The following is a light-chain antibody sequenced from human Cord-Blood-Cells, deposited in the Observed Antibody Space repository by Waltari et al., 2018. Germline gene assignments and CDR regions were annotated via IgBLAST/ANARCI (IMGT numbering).Light chain of an antibody. Sequence: EIVLTQSPATLSLSPGERATLACRASQRVSSYLAWYQHKPGQAPRHLIYDASTGATGIPARFSGSGSGTDFTLTISSLEPEDFAVYYCQQRSNWTFGQGTKVEIK. J-gene: IGKJ1*01. CDR1: QRVSSY. CDR2: DAS. V-gene: IGKV3-11*01. CDR3: QQRSNWT.